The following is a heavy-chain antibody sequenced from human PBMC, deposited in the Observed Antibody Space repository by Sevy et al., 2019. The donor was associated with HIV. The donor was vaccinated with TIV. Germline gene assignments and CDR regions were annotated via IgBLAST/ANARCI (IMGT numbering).Heavy chain of an antibody. CDR3: ARGGSSWTGYFDY. V-gene: IGHV3-48*03. CDR2: ITSSGTTI. CDR1: GFTFSNYE. D-gene: IGHD6-13*01. Sequence: GGSLRLSCAASGFTFSNYEINWVRQAPGKGLEWVSYITSSGTTIYYADSVKGRLTLSRDNAKNSLYLQMNSLRGDDTAVYYCARGGSSWTGYFDYWGQVTLVTVSS. J-gene: IGHJ4*02.